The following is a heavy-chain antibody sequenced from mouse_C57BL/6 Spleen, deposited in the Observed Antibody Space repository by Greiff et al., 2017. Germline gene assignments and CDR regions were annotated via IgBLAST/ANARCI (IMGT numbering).Heavy chain of an antibody. Sequence: EVQGVQSGGGLVQPGGSLSLSCAASGFTFTDYYMSWVRQPPGKTLEWLGFISHKANGYTSEYSASVKGRFTISRDNSQSILYLQVNALGAGGSATYYCASRDFDGYWYCDVWGTETTVSVSS. D-gene: IGHD2-3*01. CDR3: ASRDFDGYWYCDV. CDR1: GFTFTDYY. CDR2: ISHKANGYTS. J-gene: IGHJ1*03. V-gene: IGHV7-3*01.